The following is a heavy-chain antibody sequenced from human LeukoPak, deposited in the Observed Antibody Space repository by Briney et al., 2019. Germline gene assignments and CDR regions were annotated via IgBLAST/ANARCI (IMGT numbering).Heavy chain of an antibody. V-gene: IGHV4-39*01. CDR1: GGSISSSSYY. J-gene: IGHJ4*02. D-gene: IGHD3-16*02. Sequence: PSETLSLTCTVSGGSISSSSYYWGWIRQPPGKGLEWIGSIYYSGSTYYNPSLKSRVTISVDTSKNQFSLKLSSVTAADTAVYYCARYDYVWGSYRHHYWGQGTLVTVSS. CDR3: ARYDYVWGSYRHHY. CDR2: IYYSGST.